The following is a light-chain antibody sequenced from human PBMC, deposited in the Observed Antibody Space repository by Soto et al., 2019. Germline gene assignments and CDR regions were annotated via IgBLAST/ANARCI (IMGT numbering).Light chain of an antibody. CDR3: QQYNSYSWS. CDR2: DAS. J-gene: IGKJ1*01. Sequence: DIHMTQSPSTLSSYVGDRVPITCRASQSISSWLAWYQQKPGKAPKLLIYDASSLESGVPSRFSGSGSGTEFTLTISSLQPDDFATYYCQQYNSYSWSFGQRIKV. CDR1: QSISSW. V-gene: IGKV1-5*01.